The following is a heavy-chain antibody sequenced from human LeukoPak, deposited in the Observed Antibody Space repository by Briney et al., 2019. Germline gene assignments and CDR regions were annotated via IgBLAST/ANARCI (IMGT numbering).Heavy chain of an antibody. CDR1: GFTFSSYS. CDR3: AREAIGQQLVRFDY. CDR2: SSSSSYI. J-gene: IGHJ4*02. D-gene: IGHD6-6*01. Sequence: GGSLRLSCAASGFTFSSYSMNWVRQAPGKGLEWVSSSSSSSYIYYADSVKGRFTISRDNAKNSLYLQMNSLRAEDTAVYYCAREAIGQQLVRFDYWGQGTLVTVSS. V-gene: IGHV3-21*01.